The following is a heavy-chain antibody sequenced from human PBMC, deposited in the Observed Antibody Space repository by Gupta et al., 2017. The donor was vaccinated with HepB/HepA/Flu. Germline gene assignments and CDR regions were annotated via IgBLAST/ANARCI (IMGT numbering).Heavy chain of an antibody. Sequence: VQLVESGGGLVQPGGSLRLSCAASGFTFHNYWMSWVRQAPGKGLEWVANIKQDGTEQYSLDSVRGRFTVSRDNAKNSVYLHVNSLRVEDTAVYYCARLELANYFYGMDVWGQGTTVTVSS. D-gene: IGHD1-7*01. CDR2: IKQDGTEQ. CDR1: GFTFHNYW. CDR3: ARLELANYFYGMDV. J-gene: IGHJ6*02. V-gene: IGHV3-7*01.